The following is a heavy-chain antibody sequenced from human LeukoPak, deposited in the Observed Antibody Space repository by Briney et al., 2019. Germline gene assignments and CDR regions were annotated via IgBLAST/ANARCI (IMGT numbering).Heavy chain of an antibody. V-gene: IGHV3-23*01. CDR2: ISGSGGST. J-gene: IGHJ6*03. D-gene: IGHD2-2*01. CDR1: GFTFSSYA. CDR3: AKAVYCSSTSCYSAYNYYYYMDV. Sequence: GGSLRLSCAASGFTFSSYAMSWVRQAPGKGPEWVSAISGSGGSTYYADSVKGRFTISRDNSKNTLYLQMNSLRAEDTAVYYCAKAVYCSSTSCYSAYNYYYYMDVWGKGTTVTVSS.